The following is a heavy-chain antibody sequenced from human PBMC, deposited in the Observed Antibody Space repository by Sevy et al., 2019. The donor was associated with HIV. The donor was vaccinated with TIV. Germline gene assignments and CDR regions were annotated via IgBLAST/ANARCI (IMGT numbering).Heavy chain of an antibody. Sequence: SETLSVTCSVSGGSISGRSYYWGWIRQPPGKGLGWIGNIYHTGSTYYNPSLKSRVTVSVDTSKKQLSLNLTSVTAADTAVYYCHLRTGYSYGLDYWSQGTLVTVSS. CDR2: IYHTGST. CDR3: HLRTGYSYGLDY. D-gene: IGHD5-18*01. J-gene: IGHJ4*02. V-gene: IGHV4-39*01. CDR1: GGSISGRSYY.